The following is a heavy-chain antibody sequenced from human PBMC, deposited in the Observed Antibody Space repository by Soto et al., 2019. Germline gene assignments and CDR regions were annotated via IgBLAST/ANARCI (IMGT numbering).Heavy chain of an antibody. CDR3: TRGRGYCTNGVCSPHY. J-gene: IGHJ4*02. D-gene: IGHD2-8*01. CDR2: IRSKAYGGTT. CDR1: GFTFGDYV. Sequence: GGSLRLSCTASGFTFGDYVMSWVRQAPGKGLEWVGFIRSKAYGGTTEYAASVKGRFTISRDDSKSIAYLQMNSLKTEDTAVYYCTRGRGYCTNGVCSPHYWGQGTLVTVSS. V-gene: IGHV3-49*04.